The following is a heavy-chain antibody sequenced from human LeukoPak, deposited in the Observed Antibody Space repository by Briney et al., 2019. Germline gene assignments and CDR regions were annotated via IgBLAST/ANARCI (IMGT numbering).Heavy chain of an antibody. CDR2: ITGSGTST. CDR3: AKNAWYYYDSSGFDY. J-gene: IGHJ4*02. D-gene: IGHD3-22*01. V-gene: IGHV3-23*01. CDR1: GFTFSNYA. Sequence: GASLRLSCVASGFTFSNYAMSWVRQAPGKGLEWVSAITGSGTSTYYADSLKGRFTISRDNSKNTVFLQMNSLRAEDTAVYYCAKNAWYYYDSSGFDYWGQGTLVTVSS.